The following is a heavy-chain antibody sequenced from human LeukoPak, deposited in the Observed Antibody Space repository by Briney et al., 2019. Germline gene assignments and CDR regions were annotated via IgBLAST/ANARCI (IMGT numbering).Heavy chain of an antibody. J-gene: IGHJ4*02. D-gene: IGHD3-16*01. CDR1: GGSISSYY. CDR2: IYYSGST. CDR3: ARDLQSGPPVG. Sequence: SETLALTCTVSGGSISSYYWSWIRQPPGKGLEWIGYIYYSGSTYYNPSLKSRVTISVDTSKDQFSLKLSSVTPADTAVYYCARDLQSGPPVGWGQGTLVTVSS. V-gene: IGHV4-59*01.